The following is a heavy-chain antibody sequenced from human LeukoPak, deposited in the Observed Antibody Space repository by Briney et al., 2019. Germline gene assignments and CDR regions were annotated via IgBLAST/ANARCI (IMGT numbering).Heavy chain of an antibody. Sequence: PGGSLRLSCEASGFSFSIYRMHGVRQAPGKGLVWVAFISKDGGTTTYVDSVRDRFTISRDNSENILFLEMNSRKSEDTSMYYCVRASGYLHDFDFWGQGTLVTVSS. CDR3: VRASGYLHDFDF. J-gene: IGHJ4*02. CDR1: GFSFSIYR. CDR2: ISKDGGTT. D-gene: IGHD3-3*01. V-gene: IGHV3-74*03.